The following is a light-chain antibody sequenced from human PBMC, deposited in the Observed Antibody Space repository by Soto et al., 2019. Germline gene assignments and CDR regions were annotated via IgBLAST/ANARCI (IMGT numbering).Light chain of an antibody. CDR1: SSDVGGYNY. CDR3: SSYAASNICYFV. V-gene: IGLV2-8*01. J-gene: IGLJ3*02. Sequence: QSVLTQPPSASGSPGQSVTISCTGTSSDVGGYNYVSWYQQYPGRAPKLMIYEVTKRPSGVPDRFSGSKSGNTASLTVSGLQAEDEDDYYCSSYAASNICYFVFGGGTKLTVL. CDR2: EVT.